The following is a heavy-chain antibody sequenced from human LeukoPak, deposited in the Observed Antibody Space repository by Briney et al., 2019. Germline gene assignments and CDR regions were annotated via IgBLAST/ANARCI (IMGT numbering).Heavy chain of an antibody. CDR1: GGSISSYY. CDR2: IYTSGST. V-gene: IGHV4-4*07. CDR3: ARSLPYRDYGGGGRAFGI. D-gene: IGHD4-17*01. Sequence: PSETLSLTCTVSGGSISSYYWSWIRQPAGKGLEWIGRIYTSGSTNYNPSLKSRVTMSVDTPKSQFSLKLSSVTAADTAVYYCARSLPYRDYGGGGRAFGIWGQGTMVTVSS. J-gene: IGHJ3*02.